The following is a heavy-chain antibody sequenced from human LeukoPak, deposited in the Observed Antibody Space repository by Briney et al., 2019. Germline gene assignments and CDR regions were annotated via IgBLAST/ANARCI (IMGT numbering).Heavy chain of an antibody. CDR1: GYTFAGYY. J-gene: IGHJ3*02. D-gene: IGHD3-9*01. CDR3: AKLRITIDDAFDI. Sequence: ASVKVSCKASGYTFAGYYMHWVRQAPGQGLEWMGWINPNSGGTNYAQKFQGRVTMTRDTSISTAYMELSRLRSDDTAVYYCAKLRITIDDAFDIWGQGTMVTVSS. CDR2: INPNSGGT. V-gene: IGHV1-2*02.